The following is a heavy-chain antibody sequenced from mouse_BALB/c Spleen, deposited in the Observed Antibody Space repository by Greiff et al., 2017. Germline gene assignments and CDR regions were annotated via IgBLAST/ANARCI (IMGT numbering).Heavy chain of an antibody. Sequence: QVQLKESGAELVRPGASVTLSCKASGYTFTDYEMHWVKQTPVHGLEWIGAIDPETGGTAYNQKFKGKATLTADKSSSTAYMELRSLTSEDSAVYYCTRPCPPVFGYWGQGTLVTVSA. V-gene: IGHV1-15*01. CDR2: IDPETGGT. J-gene: IGHJ3*01. CDR3: TRPCPPVFGY. CDR1: GYTFTDYE.